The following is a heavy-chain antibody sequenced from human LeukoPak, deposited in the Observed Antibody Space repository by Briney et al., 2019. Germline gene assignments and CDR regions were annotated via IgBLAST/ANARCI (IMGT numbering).Heavy chain of an antibody. D-gene: IGHD6-19*01. CDR3: ARDTGSSGWYPLDY. CDR2: ISGSGGST. CDR1: GFTFSSYA. J-gene: IGHJ4*02. V-gene: IGHV3-23*01. Sequence: PGGSLRLSCAASGFTFSSYAMSWVRQAPGKGLEWVSAISGSGGSTYYADSVKGRFTISRDNSKNTLYLQMNSLRAEDTAVYYCARDTGSSGWYPLDYWGQGTLVTVSS.